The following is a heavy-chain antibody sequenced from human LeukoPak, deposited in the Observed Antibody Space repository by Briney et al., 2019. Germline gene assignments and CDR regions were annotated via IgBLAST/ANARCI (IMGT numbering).Heavy chain of an antibody. CDR3: ARGYCSSTSCYDGVDY. V-gene: IGHV1-69*13. CDR2: IIPIFGTA. CDR1: GGTFSSYA. J-gene: IGHJ4*02. Sequence: SVKVSCKASGGTFSSYAISWVRQAPGQGLEWMGGIIPIFGTANYAQKFQGRVTITADESTSTAYMELSSLRSEDTAVYYRARGYCSSTSCYDGVDYWGQGTLVTVSS. D-gene: IGHD2-2*01.